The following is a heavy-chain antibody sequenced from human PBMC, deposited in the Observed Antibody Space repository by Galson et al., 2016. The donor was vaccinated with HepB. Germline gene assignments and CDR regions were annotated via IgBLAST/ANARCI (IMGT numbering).Heavy chain of an antibody. CDR1: GYTFTNYD. J-gene: IGHJ5*02. D-gene: IGHD4-23*01. CDR3: ARDYGGNSGWFDP. CDR2: MSPNSGNT. V-gene: IGHV1-8*01. Sequence: SVKVSCKASGYTFTNYDINWVRQATGQGLEWLGWMSPNSGNTGYAQNFQGRVTLTRDTSISTAYMELSNLRSADTAVYYCARDYGGNSGWFDPWGQGTLVTVSS.